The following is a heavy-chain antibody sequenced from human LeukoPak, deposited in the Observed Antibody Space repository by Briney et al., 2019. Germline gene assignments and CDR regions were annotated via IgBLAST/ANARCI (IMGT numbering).Heavy chain of an antibody. CDR2: ISESGGST. J-gene: IGHJ4*02. CDR1: GFTFSDYT. CDR3: ANGATTGSAFDY. Sequence: GGSLRLSCAAPGFTFSDYTMIWVRQAPGKGLEWVSVISESGGSTYYAGSVKGRFTISRDNSKNTLYLQMNSLRAEDTAVYYCANGATTGSAFDYWGQGTLVTVSS. D-gene: IGHD4-17*01. V-gene: IGHV3-23*01.